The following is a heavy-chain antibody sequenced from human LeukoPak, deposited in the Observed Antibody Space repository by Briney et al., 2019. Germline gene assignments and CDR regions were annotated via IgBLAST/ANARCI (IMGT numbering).Heavy chain of an antibody. J-gene: IGHJ6*03. CDR3: ARVNYDFWSGYFDYFYMDV. CDR2: IYTSGST. D-gene: IGHD3-3*01. Sequence: KPSETLSLTCTVSGGSISSGSYYWSWIRQPAGKGLEWIGRIYTSGSTNYNPSLKSRVTISVDTSKNQFSLKLSSVTAADTAVYYCARVNYDFWSGYFDYFYMDVWGKGTTVTVSS. V-gene: IGHV4-61*02. CDR1: GGSISSGSYY.